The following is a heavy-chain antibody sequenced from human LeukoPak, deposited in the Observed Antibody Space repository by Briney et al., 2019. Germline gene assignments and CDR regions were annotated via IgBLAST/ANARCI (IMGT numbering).Heavy chain of an antibody. J-gene: IGHJ4*02. CDR2: IQYDGNYE. D-gene: IGHD1-26*01. V-gene: IGHV3-30*02. Sequence: GGSLRLSCAASGFTFSSYGIHWVRQAPGKGLEWMVFIQYDGNYEKYAESVRGRVTISRDNSKNTVYLQMNSLRVDDTAVYYCAIPLLVGAATDDYWGQGTLVTVSS. CDR1: GFTFSSYG. CDR3: AIPLLVGAATDDY.